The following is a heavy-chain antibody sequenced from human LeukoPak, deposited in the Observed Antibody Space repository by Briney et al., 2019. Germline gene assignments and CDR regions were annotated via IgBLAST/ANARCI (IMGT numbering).Heavy chain of an antibody. CDR1: GGSISSGGYC. V-gene: IGHV4-31*03. CDR3: ATGYCSGGSCYSRGINWFDP. CDR2: IYYSGST. J-gene: IGHJ5*02. D-gene: IGHD2-15*01. Sequence: SETLSLTCTVSGGSISSGGYCWSWLRQHPGKGLEWIGYIYYSGSTYCNPSLKSRVTISVDTSKNQFSLKLSSVTAADTAVYYCATGYCSGGSCYSRGINWFDPWGQGTLVTVSS.